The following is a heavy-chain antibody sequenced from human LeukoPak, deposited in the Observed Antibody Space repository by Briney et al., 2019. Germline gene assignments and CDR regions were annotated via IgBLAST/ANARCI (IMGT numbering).Heavy chain of an antibody. CDR3: AKGLGSWYGGGHYYGMDV. J-gene: IGHJ6*02. Sequence: GGSLRLSCAASGVTFSSYGMHWVRQAPGKGLEWVAVISYDGSNKYYADSVKGRFTISRDNSKNTLYLQMNSLRAEDTAVYYCAKGLGSWYGGGHYYGMDVWGQGTTVTVSS. CDR1: GVTFSSYG. CDR2: ISYDGSNK. V-gene: IGHV3-30*18. D-gene: IGHD6-13*01.